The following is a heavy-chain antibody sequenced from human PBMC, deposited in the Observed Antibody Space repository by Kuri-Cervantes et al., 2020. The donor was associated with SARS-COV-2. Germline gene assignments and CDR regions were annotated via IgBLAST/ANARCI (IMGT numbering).Heavy chain of an antibody. V-gene: IGHV3-48*03. CDR1: GFTFSSYE. CDR2: ISSSGSTI. D-gene: IGHD1-26*01. Sequence: LSLTCAASGFTFSSYEMDWVRQAPGKGLEWVLYISSSGSTIYYADSVKGRFTISRDNAKNSLYLQMNSLRAEDTAVYYCARDLSQGLLRNWGQGTLVTVSS. J-gene: IGHJ4*02. CDR3: ARDLSQGLLRN.